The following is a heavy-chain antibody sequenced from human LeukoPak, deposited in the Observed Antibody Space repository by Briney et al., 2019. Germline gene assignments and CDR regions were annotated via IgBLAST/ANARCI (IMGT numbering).Heavy chain of an antibody. D-gene: IGHD5-12*01. Sequence: GASVKVSCKASGYTFTSYYIHWVRQAPGQGLEWTGGIIPIFGTANYAQKFQGRVTITADESTSTAYMELSSLRSEDTAVYYCARLTTATNLYYYMDVWGKGTTVTIAS. V-gene: IGHV1-69*13. J-gene: IGHJ6*03. CDR2: IIPIFGTA. CDR3: ARLTTATNLYYYMDV. CDR1: GYTFTSYY.